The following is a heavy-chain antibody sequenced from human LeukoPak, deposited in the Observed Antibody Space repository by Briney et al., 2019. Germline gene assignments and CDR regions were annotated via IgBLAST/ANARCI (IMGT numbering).Heavy chain of an antibody. J-gene: IGHJ4*02. CDR2: IYRSENP. D-gene: IGHD2-2*01. CDR1: GGSISSSDW. V-gene: IGHV4-4*02. CDR3: ARDPHCSSTNCPFDY. Sequence: SETLSLTCAVSGGSISSSDWWSWVRQPPGRGLEWIGYIYRSENPSYNPSLKGRVTMSADKSKNQFSLRLSSVTAADTAVYYCARDPHCSSTNCPFDYWGGGSLVIVCS.